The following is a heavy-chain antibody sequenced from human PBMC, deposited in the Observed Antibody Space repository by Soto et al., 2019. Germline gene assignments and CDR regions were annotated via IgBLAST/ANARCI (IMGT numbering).Heavy chain of an antibody. CDR2: IWYDGSNK. J-gene: IGHJ4*02. Sequence: GGSLRLSCAASGFTFSSYGMHWVRQAPGKGLEWVAVIWYDGSNKYYADSVKGRFTISRDNSKNTLYLQMNSLRAEDTAVYYCARDGGDVSYGDHIAFDYWGQGTLVTVSS. V-gene: IGHV3-33*01. CDR1: GFTFSSYG. CDR3: ARDGGDVSYGDHIAFDY. D-gene: IGHD4-17*01.